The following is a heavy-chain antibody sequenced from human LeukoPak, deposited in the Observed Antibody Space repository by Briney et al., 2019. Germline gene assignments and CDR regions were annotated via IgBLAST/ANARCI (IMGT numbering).Heavy chain of an antibody. D-gene: IGHD3-22*01. CDR3: VAYDSSGTSFDY. V-gene: IGHV4-30-4*08. CDR2: IYYSGST. Sequence: SETLSLTCTVSGGSISSGDYYWSWIRQPPGKGLEWIGYIYYSGSTYYNPSLKSRVTISVDTSKNQFSLKLSSVTAADTAVYYCVAYDSSGTSFDYWGQGTLATVSS. J-gene: IGHJ4*02. CDR1: GGSISSGDYY.